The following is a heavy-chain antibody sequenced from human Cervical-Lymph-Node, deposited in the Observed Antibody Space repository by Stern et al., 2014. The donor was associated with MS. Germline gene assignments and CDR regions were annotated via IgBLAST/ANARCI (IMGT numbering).Heavy chain of an antibody. CDR1: GYSFTIYY. J-gene: IGHJ4*02. Sequence: VQLVESGAEVKKPGESLKISCKLSGYSFTIYYIAWVRQMPGKGLEWMGVIYPCDSDTTYSPSCQGQVTISADKSITTAYLQWSSLRASDTAMYYCARHVQGFDYWGQGTLVTVSS. V-gene: IGHV5-51*01. CDR2: IYPCDSDT. CDR3: ARHVQGFDY.